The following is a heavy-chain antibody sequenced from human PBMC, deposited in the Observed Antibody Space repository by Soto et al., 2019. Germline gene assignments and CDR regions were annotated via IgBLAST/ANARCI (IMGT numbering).Heavy chain of an antibody. J-gene: IGHJ4*02. CDR1: GGSISRGSNQ. Sequence: PSETLSLTCAVAGGSISRGSNQWGWIRQPPGKGLEWIGSVHYSGTTYYNPSVKSRVTISVDTSNNHFSLRLISVTAADTAMYYCASHREDPDAYYRYYFDYWGQGALVTVSS. V-gene: IGHV4-39*02. CDR3: ASHREDPDAYYRYYFDY. CDR2: VHYSGTT. D-gene: IGHD3-16*01.